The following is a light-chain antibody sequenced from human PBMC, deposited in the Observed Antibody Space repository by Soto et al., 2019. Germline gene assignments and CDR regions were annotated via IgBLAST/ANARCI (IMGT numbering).Light chain of an antibody. CDR1: QSVSSY. CDR3: QQRSNWPIT. Sequence: EIVLTQSPVTLSLSPGERATLYCRASQSVSSYLAWYQHKPGQDPRLLIYDTSNRATGIPARFSGSGSWADFTLTISSLEPEDFAVYYCQQRSNWPITFGQGTRLEIK. J-gene: IGKJ5*01. V-gene: IGKV3-11*01. CDR2: DTS.